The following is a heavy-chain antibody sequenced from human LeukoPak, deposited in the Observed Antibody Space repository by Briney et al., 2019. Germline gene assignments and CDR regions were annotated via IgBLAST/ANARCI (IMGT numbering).Heavy chain of an antibody. Sequence: GGSLRLSCAASGFTFSSYGMHWARQAPGKGLEWAAVIWYDGSNKYYADSVKGRFTISRDNSKNMLYLQMNSLRAEDTAVYYCARGLRFLRYYYGMDVWGQGTTVTVSS. CDR1: GFTFSSYG. CDR3: ARGLRFLRYYYGMDV. V-gene: IGHV3-33*01. CDR2: IWYDGSNK. D-gene: IGHD3-3*01. J-gene: IGHJ6*02.